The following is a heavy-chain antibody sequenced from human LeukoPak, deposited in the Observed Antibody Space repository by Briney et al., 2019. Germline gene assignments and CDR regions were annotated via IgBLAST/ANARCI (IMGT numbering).Heavy chain of an antibody. Sequence: GGSLRLSCAASGFTFGSCWMNWARQAPGKGLEWVASINHNGNVNYYVDSVKGRFTISRDNAKNSLYLQMSNLRAEDTAVYFCARGGGLDVWGQGATVTVSS. J-gene: IGHJ6*02. D-gene: IGHD3-16*01. CDR2: INHNGNVN. CDR3: ARGGGLDV. V-gene: IGHV3-7*03. CDR1: GFTFGSCW.